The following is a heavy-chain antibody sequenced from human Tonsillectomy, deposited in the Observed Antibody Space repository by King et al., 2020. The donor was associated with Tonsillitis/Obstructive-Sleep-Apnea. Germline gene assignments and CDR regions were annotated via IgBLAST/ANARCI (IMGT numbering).Heavy chain of an antibody. CDR1: GGSVSSGSYY. D-gene: IGHD2-2*02. CDR3: ARFLRVPAAIRGVGNWFDP. Sequence: QLQESGPRLVKPSETLSLTCTVSGGSVSSGSYYWSWIRQPLGKGLEWIGYIYYSGSTNYNPSLKIFVTISVDTSKNQFSLKLSSVTAADTAVYYCARFLRVPAAIRGVGNWFDPWGQGTLVTVSS. J-gene: IGHJ5*02. V-gene: IGHV4-61*01. CDR2: IYYSGST.